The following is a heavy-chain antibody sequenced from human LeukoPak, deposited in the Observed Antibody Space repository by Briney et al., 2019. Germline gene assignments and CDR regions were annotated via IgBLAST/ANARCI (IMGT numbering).Heavy chain of an antibody. V-gene: IGHV3-20*04. CDR1: GFTFDDYG. CDR3: AKKEGNLDWLDY. J-gene: IGHJ4*02. CDR2: INWNGGST. Sequence: GGSLRLSCAASGFTFDDYGMSWVRQAPGKGLEWVSGINWNGGSTGYADSVKGRFTISRDNSRNTLYLQMNSLRTEDTAVYYCAKKEGNLDWLDYWGQGTLVTVSS. D-gene: IGHD3-9*01.